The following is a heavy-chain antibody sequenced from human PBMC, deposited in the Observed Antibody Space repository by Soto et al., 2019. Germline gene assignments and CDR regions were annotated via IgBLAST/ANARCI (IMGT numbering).Heavy chain of an antibody. CDR2: IWYDGSNK. CDR1: GFTFSSYG. Sequence: GGSLRLSCAASGFTFSSYGMHWVRQAPGKGLEWVAVIWYDGSNKYYADSVRGRFIISRDNSKNTLYLQMNSLRAEDTAVYYCARELGYCSSTSCYKGYYGMDVWGPGTTVTVSS. D-gene: IGHD2-2*02. CDR3: ARELGYCSSTSCYKGYYGMDV. V-gene: IGHV3-33*01. J-gene: IGHJ6*02.